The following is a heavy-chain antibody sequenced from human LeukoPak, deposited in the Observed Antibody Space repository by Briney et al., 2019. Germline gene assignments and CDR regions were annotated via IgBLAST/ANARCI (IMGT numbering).Heavy chain of an antibody. V-gene: IGHV4-34*01. CDR1: GGSFCGYY. J-gene: IGHJ4*02. D-gene: IGHD3-10*01. Sequence: SEPLSLTCAVYGGSFCGYYWSWIRQPPGKGLEWIGEINHSGSTNYNPSLKSRVTISVGTSKNQFSLKLSSVTAADTAVYYCARTQSYGSGSYYKSPRYFDYWGQGTLVTVSS. CDR2: INHSGST. CDR3: ARTQSYGSGSYYKSPRYFDY.